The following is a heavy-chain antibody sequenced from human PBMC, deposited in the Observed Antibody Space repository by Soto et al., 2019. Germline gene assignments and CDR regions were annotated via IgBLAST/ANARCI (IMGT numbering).Heavy chain of an antibody. CDR2: IYHSGST. D-gene: IGHD3-3*01. CDR1: SGSISSSNW. V-gene: IGHV4-4*02. CDR3: AVVSVRFYYMDV. J-gene: IGHJ6*03. Sequence: QVQLQESGPGLVKPSGTLSLTCAVSSGSISSSNWWSWVRQAPGKGLEWIGDIYHSGSTNYNPSLKSRLTISVAKSNYQFSPKLSSMTAADTAVYYCAVVSVRFYYMDVWGNGTTVTVSS.